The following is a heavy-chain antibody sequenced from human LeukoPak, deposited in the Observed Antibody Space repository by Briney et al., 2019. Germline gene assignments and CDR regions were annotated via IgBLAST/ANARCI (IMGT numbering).Heavy chain of an antibody. CDR1: GYTLTELS. CDR3: ATAPGFETYAFDI. V-gene: IGHV1-24*01. CDR2: FDPEDGET. Sequence: EASVKVSCKVSGYTLTELSMHWVRQAPGKGLEWMGGFDPEDGETIYAQKLQGRATMTEDTSTDTAYMELSSLRSGDTAVDYCATAPGFETYAFDIWGQGTMVTVSS. J-gene: IGHJ3*02.